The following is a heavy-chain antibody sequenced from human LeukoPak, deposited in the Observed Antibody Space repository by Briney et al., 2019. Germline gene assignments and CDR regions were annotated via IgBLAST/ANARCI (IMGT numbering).Heavy chain of an antibody. J-gene: IGHJ4*02. Sequence: PGGSLRLSCAASGFIFNRNAMNWVRQAPGKGLEWVAVISYDGSNKYYADSVKGRFTISRDNSKNTLYLQMNSLRAEDTAVYYCARDTAAAVDYWGQGTLVTVSS. CDR1: GFIFNRNA. CDR3: ARDTAAAVDY. V-gene: IGHV3-30-3*01. CDR2: ISYDGSNK. D-gene: IGHD6-13*01.